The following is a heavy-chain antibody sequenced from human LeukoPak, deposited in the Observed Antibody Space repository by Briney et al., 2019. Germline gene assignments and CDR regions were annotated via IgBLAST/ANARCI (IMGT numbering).Heavy chain of an antibody. CDR1: GFMFDDYA. Sequence: SLRLSCAASGFMFDDYALHWVRQAPGKGLEWVSGISWNSGTIAYADSVKGRFTISRDNPMHSLHLQMNSLRVEDTAFYYCVKDISGTSAWRYFDYWGQGTLVTVSS. CDR3: VKDISGTSAWRYFDY. CDR2: ISWNSGTI. V-gene: IGHV3-9*01. D-gene: IGHD1-26*01. J-gene: IGHJ4*02.